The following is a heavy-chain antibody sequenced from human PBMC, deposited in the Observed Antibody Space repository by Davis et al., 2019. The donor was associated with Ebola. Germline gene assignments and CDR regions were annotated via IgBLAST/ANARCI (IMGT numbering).Heavy chain of an antibody. CDR3: VGGSQYYNKTSGPIGF. Sequence: SVKVSCKASGGTFSRFSISWVRQAPGQGFEWIGRIIPNLNLANYAQKFQGRVTISADISTNTAYMELTSLRSDDTAVYFCVGGSQYYNKTSGPIGFWGQGTPLTVSS. CDR2: IIPNLNLA. V-gene: IGHV1-69*02. CDR1: GGTFSRFS. D-gene: IGHD3-22*01. J-gene: IGHJ4*02.